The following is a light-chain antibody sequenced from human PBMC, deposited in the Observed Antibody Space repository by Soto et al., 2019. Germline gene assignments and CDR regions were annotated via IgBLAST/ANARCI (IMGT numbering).Light chain of an antibody. CDR2: GAS. Sequence: EVVMTQSPETLSVSPGETATLSCRASQTVSSNLAWYQQKRGQAPRLLIYGASTRATSIPARFIGGGSGTEFTLTISSLQSEDFAVYYCQQYDKWVTFGPGTKVDLK. CDR1: QTVSSN. CDR3: QQYDKWVT. J-gene: IGKJ3*01. V-gene: IGKV3-15*01.